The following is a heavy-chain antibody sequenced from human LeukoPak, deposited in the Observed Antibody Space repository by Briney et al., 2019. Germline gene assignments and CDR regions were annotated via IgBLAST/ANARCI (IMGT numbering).Heavy chain of an antibody. CDR2: IYYSGST. CDR1: GGSISSYY. CDR3: ARWYYYYMDV. V-gene: IGHV4-59*01. J-gene: IGHJ6*03. Sequence: TSETLSLTCTVSGGSISSYYWSWIRQRPRQGLDWIGYIYYSGSTNYNPSLKSRVTISVDTSKNQFSLKLSSVTAADTAVYYCARWYYYYMDVWGKGTTVTVSS.